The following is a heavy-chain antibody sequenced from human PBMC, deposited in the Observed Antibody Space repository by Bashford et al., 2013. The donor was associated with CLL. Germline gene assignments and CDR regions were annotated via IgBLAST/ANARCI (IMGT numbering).Heavy chain of an antibody. J-gene: IGHJ6*02. Sequence: SETPVPHLRCLWWVLQWLLLELDPPAPTGRGVEWIGEINHSGSTNYNPSLKSRVTISVDTSKNQFSLKLSSVTAADTAVYYCARGPMIVVVINPGEPYYYYYYGMDVWGQGTTVTVSS. D-gene: IGHD3-22*01. V-gene: IGHV4-34*01. CDR2: INHSGST. CDR1: WVLQWLL. CDR3: ARGPMIVVVINPGEPYYYYYYGMDV.